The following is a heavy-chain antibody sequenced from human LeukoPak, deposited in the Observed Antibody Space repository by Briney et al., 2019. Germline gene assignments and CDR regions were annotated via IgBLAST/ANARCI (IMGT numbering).Heavy chain of an antibody. J-gene: IGHJ5*02. CDR3: ARDRWVQLLPYDYNWFDP. Sequence: KTSETLSLTCAVYGGSFSGYYWNWVRQAPGKGLEWVSSISSSSSYIYYADSVKGRFTISRDNAKNSLYLQMNSLRAEDTAVYYCARDRWVQLLPYDYNWFDPWGQGTLVTVSS. D-gene: IGHD2-15*01. V-gene: IGHV3-21*01. CDR2: ISSSSSYI. CDR1: GGSFSGYY.